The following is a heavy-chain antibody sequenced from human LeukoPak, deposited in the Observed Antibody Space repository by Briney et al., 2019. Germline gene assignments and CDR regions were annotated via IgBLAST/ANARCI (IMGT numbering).Heavy chain of an antibody. CDR2: ISYDGSNK. CDR1: GFTFSSYG. D-gene: IGHD1-1*01. Sequence: PGRSLRLSCAASGFTFSSYGMHWVRQAPGKGLEWVAVISYDGSNKYYADSVKGRFTISRDNPKNTLYLQMNSLRAEDTAVYYCASTTYNWNDAYYYYGMDVWGKGTTVTVSS. J-gene: IGHJ6*04. V-gene: IGHV3-30*03. CDR3: ASTTYNWNDAYYYYGMDV.